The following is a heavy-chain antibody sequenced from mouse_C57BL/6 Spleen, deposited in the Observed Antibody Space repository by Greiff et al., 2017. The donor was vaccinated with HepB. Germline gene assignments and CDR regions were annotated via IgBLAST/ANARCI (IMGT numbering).Heavy chain of an antibody. Sequence: QVQLKQPGAELVKPGASVKMSCKASGYTFTSYWITWVKQRPGQGLEWIGDIYPGSGSTNYNEKFKSKAPLTVDTSSSTAYMQLSSLTSEDSAVYYCARRDYGSSYGDYWGQGTTLTVSS. V-gene: IGHV1-55*01. D-gene: IGHD1-1*01. J-gene: IGHJ2*01. CDR2: IYPGSGST. CDR3: ARRDYGSSYGDY. CDR1: GYTFTSYW.